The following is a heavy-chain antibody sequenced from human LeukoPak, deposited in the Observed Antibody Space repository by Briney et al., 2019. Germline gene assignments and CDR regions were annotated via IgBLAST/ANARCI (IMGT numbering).Heavy chain of an antibody. Sequence: SETLSLTCTVSGGSVSSGSYYWNWVRQPPGKGLEWIGCIHYSGSTNYSPSLKSRVTISVDTSRNQFSLRLSSVTAADTAMYYCARKAAGTGFFDYWGQGTLVTVSS. D-gene: IGHD6-13*01. CDR1: GGSVSSGSYY. CDR3: ARKAAGTGFFDY. V-gene: IGHV4-61*01. CDR2: IHYSGST. J-gene: IGHJ4*02.